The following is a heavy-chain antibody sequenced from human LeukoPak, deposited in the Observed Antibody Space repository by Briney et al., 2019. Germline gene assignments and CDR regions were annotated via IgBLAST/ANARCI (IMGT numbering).Heavy chain of an antibody. J-gene: IGHJ4*02. D-gene: IGHD2-2*01. V-gene: IGHV1-2*02. CDR3: ARFEDRGLVPAAFY. Sequence: GASVRVSCKASGYSFTGHYMHWVRQAPGQGLEWMGWLNTYSGDTKCAQNFQGRVTMTRDTSISTAYMELGRLTSDDTAVYYCARFEDRGLVPAAFYWGQGTLVTVS. CDR1: GYSFTGHY. CDR2: LNTYSGDT.